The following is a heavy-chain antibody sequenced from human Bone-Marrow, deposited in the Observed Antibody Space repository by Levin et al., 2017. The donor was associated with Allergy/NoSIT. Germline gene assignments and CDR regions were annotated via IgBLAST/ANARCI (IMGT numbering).Heavy chain of an antibody. V-gene: IGHV3-23*01. CDR2: ISGSGRDI. Sequence: GESLKISCAASGFIFGNYGMRWVRQAPGKGLEWVSSISGSGRDIDYAESVKGRFTISRDNYKNTLSLQMNSLTAEDTAVYYCATGLAFYYDYGMDVWGQETTVTVSS. D-gene: IGHD5-12*01. CDR1: GFIFGNYG. J-gene: IGHJ6*02. CDR3: ATGLAFYYDYGMDV.